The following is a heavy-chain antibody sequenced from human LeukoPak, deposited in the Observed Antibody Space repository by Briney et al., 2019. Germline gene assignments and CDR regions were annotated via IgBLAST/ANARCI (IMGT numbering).Heavy chain of an antibody. Sequence: GGSLRLSCVASGFTFSDYYMSWVRQAPGKGLEWVSYISSSGSMLHYADSVEGRFTISRDNAKNSLYLQMSSLRVEDTAVYYCTRRPYSSSWYYFDYWGQGTLVTVSS. V-gene: IGHV3-11*04. J-gene: IGHJ4*02. CDR3: TRRPYSSSWYYFDY. CDR2: ISSSGSML. CDR1: GFTFSDYY. D-gene: IGHD6-13*01.